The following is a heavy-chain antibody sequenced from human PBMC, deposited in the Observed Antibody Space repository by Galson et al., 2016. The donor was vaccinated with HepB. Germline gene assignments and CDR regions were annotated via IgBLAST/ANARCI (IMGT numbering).Heavy chain of an antibody. CDR3: VNTRFYDISTGYSVTVFDS. V-gene: IGHV4-4*02. CDR2: IYHGGST. CDR1: GGSISSNNW. Sequence: SETLSLTCAVSGGSISSNNWWSWVRQTPGKGLEWIGEIYHGGSTNYKPSLKSRVTISVDKSKNQFSLILRSVTAADTAVYYCVNTRFYDISTGYSVTVFDSWGQGTLVTVSS. J-gene: IGHJ4*02. D-gene: IGHD3-9*01.